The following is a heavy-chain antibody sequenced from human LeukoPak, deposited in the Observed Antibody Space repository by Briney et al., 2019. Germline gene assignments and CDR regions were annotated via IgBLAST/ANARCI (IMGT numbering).Heavy chain of an antibody. V-gene: IGHV1-69*01. D-gene: IGHD2-2*01. CDR1: GGTFSSYA. Sequence: SSVKVSCKASGGTFSSYAISWVRQAPGQGLEWMGGIIPIFGTANYAQKFQGRVTITADESTSTAYMELSSLRSEDTAVYYCARGDVVVPAANRCNWFDPWGQGTLVTVSS. J-gene: IGHJ5*02. CDR3: ARGDVVVPAANRCNWFDP. CDR2: IIPIFGTA.